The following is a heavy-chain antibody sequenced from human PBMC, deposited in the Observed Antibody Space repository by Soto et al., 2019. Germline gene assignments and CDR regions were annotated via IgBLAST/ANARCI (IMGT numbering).Heavy chain of an antibody. V-gene: IGHV1-69*13. CDR2: IIPIFGTA. CDR1: GGTFSSYA. Sequence: ASVKVSCKASGGTFSSYAISWVRQAPGQGLEWMGGIIPIFGTANYAQKFQGRVTITADESTSTAYMELSSLRSEDTAVYYCASSIAARPFLANYWGQGTLVTVSS. J-gene: IGHJ4*02. D-gene: IGHD6-6*01. CDR3: ASSIAARPFLANY.